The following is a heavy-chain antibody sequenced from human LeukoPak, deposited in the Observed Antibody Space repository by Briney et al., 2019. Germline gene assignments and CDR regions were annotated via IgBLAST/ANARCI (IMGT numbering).Heavy chain of an antibody. J-gene: IGHJ4*02. V-gene: IGHV4-59*01. CDR3: ARVIPGQWLVPSVLDY. Sequence: SETLSLTCTVSGGSISSYYWSWIRQPPGKGLEWIGYIYYSGSTNYNPSLKSRVTLSVDTSKNQFSLKLSSVTAADTAVYYCARVIPGQWLVPSVLDYWGQGTLVTVSS. D-gene: IGHD6-19*01. CDR2: IYYSGST. CDR1: GGSISSYY.